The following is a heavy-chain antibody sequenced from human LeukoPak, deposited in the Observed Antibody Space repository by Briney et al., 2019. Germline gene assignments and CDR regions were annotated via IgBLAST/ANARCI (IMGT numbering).Heavy chain of an antibody. CDR1: GFSFGSYS. J-gene: IGHJ4*02. Sequence: GGSLRLSCAASGFSFGSYSMNWFRQTPERGLEWISSISSSSGYIYYADSVKSRYTISRDNVKNSLHLQMDSLRAEDTALYFCAREIVSSNSFDHWGQGTLITVSS. CDR3: AREIVSSNSFDH. V-gene: IGHV3-21*06. CDR2: ISSSSGYI. D-gene: IGHD2-2*01.